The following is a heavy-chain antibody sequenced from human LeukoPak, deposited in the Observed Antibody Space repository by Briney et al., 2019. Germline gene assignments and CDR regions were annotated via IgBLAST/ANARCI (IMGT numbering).Heavy chain of an antibody. CDR3: ATCSGTTCYD. D-gene: IGHD2-15*01. Sequence: SETLSLTCTVSGGSISSYYWTWIRQPPGKGLEWIGSIYYSGTTNYNPSLKSRVTISVDTSKNQFSLRLRSVTAADTAVYYCATCSGTTCYDWGQGTLVIVSS. CDR1: GGSISSYY. J-gene: IGHJ4*02. CDR2: IYYSGTT. V-gene: IGHV4-59*01.